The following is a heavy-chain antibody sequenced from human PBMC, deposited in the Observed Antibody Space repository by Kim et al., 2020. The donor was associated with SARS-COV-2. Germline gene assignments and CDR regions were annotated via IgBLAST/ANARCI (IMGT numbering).Heavy chain of an antibody. Sequence: SETLSLTCTVSGGSISSSDYYWGWIRQPPGKGLEWIGSIYYTGTTYYNPSLKSRVTISVETSKNQFSLKLSSVTDATVYYCARHGCTGGVCYFDPWGQGTLVTVSS. CDR3: ARHGCTGGVCYFDP. D-gene: IGHD2-8*02. CDR2: IYYTGTT. J-gene: IGHJ5*02. CDR1: GGSISSSDYY. V-gene: IGHV4-39*01.